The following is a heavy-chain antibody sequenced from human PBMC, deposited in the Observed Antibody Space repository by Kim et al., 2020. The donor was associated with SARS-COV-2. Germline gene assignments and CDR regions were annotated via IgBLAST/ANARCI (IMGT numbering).Heavy chain of an antibody. CDR1: GGSISSSSYY. Sequence: SETLSLTCTVSGGSISSSSYYWGWIRQPPGKGLEWIGSIYYSGSTYYNPSLKSRVTISVDTSKNQFSLKLSSVTAADTAVYYCASTYCSGGSCYSHINYYYYYGMDVWGQGTTVTVSS. J-gene: IGHJ6*02. D-gene: IGHD2-15*01. CDR2: IYYSGST. CDR3: ASTYCSGGSCYSHINYYYYYGMDV. V-gene: IGHV4-39*01.